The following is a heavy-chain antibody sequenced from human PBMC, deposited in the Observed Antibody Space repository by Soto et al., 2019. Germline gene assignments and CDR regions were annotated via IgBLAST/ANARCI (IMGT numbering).Heavy chain of an antibody. CDR3: ARDFPPTLLLRYFVR. J-gene: IGHJ4*02. CDR2: IWYDGSNK. D-gene: IGHD3-9*01. CDR1: GFTFSSYG. V-gene: IGHV3-33*01. Sequence: GGSLRLSCAASGFTFSSYGMHWVRQALGKGLEWVAVIWYDGSNKYYADSVKGRFTISRDNSKNTLYLQMNSLRAEDTAVYYCARDFPPTLLLRYFVRWGQGTLVTVSS.